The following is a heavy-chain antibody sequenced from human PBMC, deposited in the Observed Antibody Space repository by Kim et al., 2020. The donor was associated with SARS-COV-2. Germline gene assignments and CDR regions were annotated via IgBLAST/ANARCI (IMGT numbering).Heavy chain of an antibody. V-gene: IGHV3-74*01. CDR1: GFSVSRHY. CDR2: INSVGSTT. J-gene: IGHJ4*02. D-gene: IGHD6-25*01. Sequence: GGSLRLSCAASGFSVSRHYIHWVRQVPGKGLVWVSRINSVGSTTYYADSVERLFTSSSNYAKNAVDQLKNRLAAEDTALYYCVGVLYGGGCSLGYCSQG. CDR3: VGVLYGGGCSLGY.